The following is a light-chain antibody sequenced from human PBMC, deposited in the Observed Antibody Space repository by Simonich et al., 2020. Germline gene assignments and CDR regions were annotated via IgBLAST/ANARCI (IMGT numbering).Light chain of an antibody. J-gene: IGLJ3*02. CDR3: QTWGTGTV. CDR2: LNSDGSH. CDR1: SGHSSYA. Sequence: QLVLTQSPSASASLGASVKHTCTLSSGHSSYAIAWHQQQPEKGPRYLMKLNSDGSHSKGAGIPDRFSGSSSGAERYLTISSLQSEDEADYYGQTWGTGTVFGGGTKLTVL. V-gene: IGLV4-69*01.